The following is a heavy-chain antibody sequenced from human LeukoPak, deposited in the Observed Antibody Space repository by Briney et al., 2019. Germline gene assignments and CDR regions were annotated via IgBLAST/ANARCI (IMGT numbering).Heavy chain of an antibody. J-gene: IGHJ6*03. CDR1: GFTFSNYW. V-gene: IGHV3-7*01. CDR3: ARGSGGGSGTYYYYYMDA. Sequence: GGSLRLSCAASGFTFSNYWMSWVRQAPGKGLEWVATIKLDGSEKYYVDSAKGRFTISRDNARESLYLQMNSLRAEDTAMYYCARGSGGGSGTYYYYYMDAWGNGTTVTVSS. D-gene: IGHD3-10*01. CDR2: IKLDGSEK.